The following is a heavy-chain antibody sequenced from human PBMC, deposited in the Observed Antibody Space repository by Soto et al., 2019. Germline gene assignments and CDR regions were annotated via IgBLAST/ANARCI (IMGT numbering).Heavy chain of an antibody. J-gene: IGHJ4*02. CDR2: ISSSSSTI. Sequence: GGSLRLSCAASGFTFSSYSMNWVRQAPGKGLEWVSYISSSSSTIYYADSVKGRFTISRDNAKNSLYLQMNSLRAEDTAVYYCARDRILGYCSGGSCYSHFDYWGQGTLVTVSS. CDR3: ARDRILGYCSGGSCYSHFDY. V-gene: IGHV3-48*01. CDR1: GFTFSSYS. D-gene: IGHD2-15*01.